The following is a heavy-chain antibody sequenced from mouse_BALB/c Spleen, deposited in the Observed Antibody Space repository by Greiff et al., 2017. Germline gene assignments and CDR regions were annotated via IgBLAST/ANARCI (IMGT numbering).Heavy chain of an antibody. CDR1: GFTFSDYG. Sequence: EVQVVESGGGLVQPGGSRKLSCAASGFTFSDYGMAWVRQAPGKGPEWVAFISNLAYSIYYADTVTGRFTISRENAKNTLYLEMSSLRSEDTAMYYCARENDYDGFAYWGQGTLVTVSA. CDR2: ISNLAYSI. J-gene: IGHJ3*01. CDR3: ARENDYDGFAY. D-gene: IGHD2-4*01. V-gene: IGHV5-15*02.